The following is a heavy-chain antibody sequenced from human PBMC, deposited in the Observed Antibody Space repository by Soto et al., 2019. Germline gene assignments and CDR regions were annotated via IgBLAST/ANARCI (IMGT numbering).Heavy chain of an antibody. J-gene: IGHJ5*02. Sequence: LSLTCTVSGGSISSGGYYWSWIRQHPGKGLEWIGYIYYSGSTYYNPSLKSRVTISVDTSKNQFSLKLSSVTAADTAVYYCARAHPLRYFDWLLSWFDPWGQGTLVTVSS. CDR3: ARAHPLRYFDWLLSWFDP. D-gene: IGHD3-9*01. CDR2: IYYSGST. V-gene: IGHV4-31*03. CDR1: GGSISSGGYY.